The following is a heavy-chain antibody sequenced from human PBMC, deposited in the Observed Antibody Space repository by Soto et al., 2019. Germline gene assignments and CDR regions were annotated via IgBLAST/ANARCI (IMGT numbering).Heavy chain of an antibody. V-gene: IGHV1-2*04. CDR3: ARGDSTDCSNGVCSFFYNHDMDV. J-gene: IGHJ6*02. D-gene: IGHD2-8*01. Sequence: ASVKVSCKASGYSFTDYRIHWVRQAPGQGLEWLGRINPKSGGTSTAQKFQGWVTMTTDTSISTASMELTRVTSDDTAIYYCARGDSTDCSNGVCSFFYNHDMDVWGQGTTVTVSS. CDR2: INPKSGGT. CDR1: GYSFTDYR.